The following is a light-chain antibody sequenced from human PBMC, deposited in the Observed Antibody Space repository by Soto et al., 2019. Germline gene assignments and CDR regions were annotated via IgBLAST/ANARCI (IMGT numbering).Light chain of an antibody. CDR1: QSVSKS. CDR3: HHYGSSLPDT. J-gene: IGKJ2*01. Sequence: EIVLTQSPATLSLSPGERATLSCRASQSVSKSLAWYQQKPGQAPRLLIYTTSNRATGIPARFSGSGSRTDFTLTISSLEPEDFAVYYCHHYGSSLPDTFGQGTKLEIK. V-gene: IGKV3-11*01. CDR2: TTS.